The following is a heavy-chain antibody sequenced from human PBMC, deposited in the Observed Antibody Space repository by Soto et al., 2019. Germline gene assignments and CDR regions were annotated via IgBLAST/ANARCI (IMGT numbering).Heavy chain of an antibody. D-gene: IGHD4-17*01. CDR1: GGSFSGYY. V-gene: IGHV4-34*01. CDR2: INHSGST. Sequence: QVQLQQWGAGLLKPSETLSLTCAVYGGSFSGYYWSWIRRPPGKGLEWIGEINHSGSTNYNPSLKSRVTISVDTSKNQFSLKLSSVTAADTAVYYCARGAVTTLRPYYFDYWGQGTLVTVSS. J-gene: IGHJ4*02. CDR3: ARGAVTTLRPYYFDY.